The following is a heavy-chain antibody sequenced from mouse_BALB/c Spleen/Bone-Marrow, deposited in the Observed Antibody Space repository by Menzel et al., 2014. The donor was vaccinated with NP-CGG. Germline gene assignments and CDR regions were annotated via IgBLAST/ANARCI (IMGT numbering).Heavy chain of an antibody. V-gene: IGHV4-1*02. Sequence: DVKLVESGGGLVQPGGSLKLSCAASGFDFSRYWMSWVRQAPGKGLEWIGEINAVSSTKKYTPSLKDKFIISRDNAKNTLYLQMSKVRYEDTALYYCARPRDYYGYFDVWGAGTTVTVSS. CDR1: GFDFSRYW. CDR2: INAVSSTK. D-gene: IGHD2-4*01. J-gene: IGHJ1*01. CDR3: ARPRDYYGYFDV.